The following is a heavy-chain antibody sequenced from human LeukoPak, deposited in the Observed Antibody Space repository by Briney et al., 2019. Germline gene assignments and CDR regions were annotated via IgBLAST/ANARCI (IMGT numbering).Heavy chain of an antibody. J-gene: IGHJ3*02. CDR3: ANDGAYYDINTYAFDI. D-gene: IGHD3-22*01. CDR1: GFTFSSYA. CDR2: ISGSGGST. Sequence: GGSLRLSCAASGFTFSSYAMSWVRQAPGKGLEWVSGISGSGGSTYYADSVKGRFTISRDNSKNTLYLQMNSLRAEDTAVYYCANDGAYYDINTYAFDIWGQGTMVTVSS. V-gene: IGHV3-23*01.